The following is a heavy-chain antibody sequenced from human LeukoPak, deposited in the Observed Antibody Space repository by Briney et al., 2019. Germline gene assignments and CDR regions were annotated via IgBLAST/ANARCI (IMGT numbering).Heavy chain of an antibody. J-gene: IGHJ4*02. D-gene: IGHD3-10*01. CDR2: IYYSGST. CDR1: GGSISSYY. CDR3: ARSTDHYYGSGSMGY. Sequence: PSETLSLTCTVSGGSISSYYWSWIRQPPGKGLEWIGYIYYSGSTNYNPSLKSRVTISVDTSKNQFSLKLSSVTAADTAVYYCARSTDHYYGSGSMGYWGQGTLVTVSS. V-gene: IGHV4-59*01.